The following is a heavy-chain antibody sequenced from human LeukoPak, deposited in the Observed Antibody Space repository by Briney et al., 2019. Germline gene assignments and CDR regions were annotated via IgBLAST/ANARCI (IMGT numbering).Heavy chain of an antibody. D-gene: IGHD5/OR15-5a*01. Sequence: GGSLRLSCAASGFIFSTYKMNWVRQAPGKGLEWVSYISGDGTTIFYADSVKGRFTISRDNAKNSLYLQMNSLRAEDTAVYYCARDSVSHFDYWGQGTLVTVSS. J-gene: IGHJ4*02. CDR3: ARDSVSHFDY. V-gene: IGHV3-48*03. CDR2: ISGDGTTI. CDR1: GFIFSTYK.